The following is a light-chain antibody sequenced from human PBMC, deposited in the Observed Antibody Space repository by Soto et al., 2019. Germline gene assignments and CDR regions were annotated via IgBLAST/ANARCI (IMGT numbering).Light chain of an antibody. Sequence: DIQMTQSPSTLSASVGDRVTIACRASQSIGSWLAWYQQKPGKAPKFLIYDASDLESGVPSRFSGSGSGTEFTLTIRSLQPDHFATYYCQQYRGKPFTFGQGTKVEIK. CDR1: QSIGSW. J-gene: IGKJ2*01. CDR2: DAS. CDR3: QQYRGKPFT. V-gene: IGKV1-5*01.